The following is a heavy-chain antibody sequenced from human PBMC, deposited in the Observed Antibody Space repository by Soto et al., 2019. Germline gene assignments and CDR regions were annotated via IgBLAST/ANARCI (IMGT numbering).Heavy chain of an antibody. D-gene: IGHD3-10*01. V-gene: IGHV3-23*01. CDR2: ISASGDNT. CDR1: GFTFSSYA. J-gene: IGHJ5*02. CDR3: AKDRLARGTHPRFDP. Sequence: LRLSCAASGFTFSSYAMSWVRQAPGKGLEWVSSISASGDNTFYADSVKGRLTISRDNSKNTLYLQLNSLRAEDTAVYYCAKDRLARGTHPRFDPSGHGTRVTGAS.